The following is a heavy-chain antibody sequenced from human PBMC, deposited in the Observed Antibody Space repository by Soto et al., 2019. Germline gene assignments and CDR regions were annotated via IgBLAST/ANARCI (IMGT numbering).Heavy chain of an antibody. Sequence: PGGSLRLSCAASGFTVSSYAMSWVRQAPGKGLEWVSAISGSGGSTYYADSVKGRFTISRDNSKNTLYLQMNSLRAEDTAVYYCAKDTQLRYFDWSSTSFDYWGQGTLVTVSS. CDR2: ISGSGGST. D-gene: IGHD3-9*01. CDR3: AKDTQLRYFDWSSTSFDY. V-gene: IGHV3-23*01. CDR1: GFTVSSYA. J-gene: IGHJ4*02.